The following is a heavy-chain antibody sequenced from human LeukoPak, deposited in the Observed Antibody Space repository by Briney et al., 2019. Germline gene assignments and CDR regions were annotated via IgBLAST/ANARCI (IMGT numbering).Heavy chain of an antibody. CDR3: AREPRARGFDL. J-gene: IGHJ2*01. CDR2: INPNSGGT. CDR1: GYTLTALS. Sequence: GASVKVSCKVSGYTLTALSMHWVRQAPGQGLEWMGWINPNSGGTNYAQKFQGRVTMTRDTSISTAYMELSRLRSDDTAVYYCAREPRARGFDLWGRGTLVTVSS. V-gene: IGHV1-2*02. D-gene: IGHD3-16*01.